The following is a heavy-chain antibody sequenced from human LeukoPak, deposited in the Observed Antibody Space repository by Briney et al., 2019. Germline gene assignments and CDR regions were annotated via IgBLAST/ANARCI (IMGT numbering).Heavy chain of an antibody. J-gene: IGHJ4*02. Sequence: SETLSLTCTVSGGSISSYYWSWIRQPPGKGLEWIGYIYYSGSTNYNPSLKSRVTISVDTSKNQFSLKLRSVTAADTAVYYCARVDLSSSWYDYWGQGTLVTVSS. V-gene: IGHV4-59*01. CDR1: GGSISSYY. D-gene: IGHD6-13*01. CDR2: IYYSGST. CDR3: ARVDLSSSWYDY.